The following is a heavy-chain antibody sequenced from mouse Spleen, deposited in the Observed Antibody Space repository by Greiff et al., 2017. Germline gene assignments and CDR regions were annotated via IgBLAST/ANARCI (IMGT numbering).Heavy chain of an antibody. CDR3: ARDRLGY. Sequence: QVQLQQSGPELVKPGASVKFSCKASGYDFSSSWMNWVKQRPGKGLEWIGRIYPGDGDTNYNGKFKGKATLTADTSSSTAYMQLSSLTSEGSAVCFCARDRLGYWGQRTTLTVSS. CDR1: GYDFSSSW. V-gene: IGHV1-82*01. CDR2: IYPGDGDT. J-gene: IGHJ2*01.